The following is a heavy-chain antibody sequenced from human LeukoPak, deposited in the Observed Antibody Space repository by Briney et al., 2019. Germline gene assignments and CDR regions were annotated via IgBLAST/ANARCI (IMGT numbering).Heavy chain of an antibody. CDR2: ISYDGSNK. Sequence: GGSLRLSCAASGFTFSSYGMHWVRQAPGKGLERVAVISYDGSNKYYADSVKGRFTISRDNSKNTLYLQMNSLRAEDTAVYYCARKTYDSSGLIPHPGVFDIWGQGTMVTVSS. J-gene: IGHJ3*02. D-gene: IGHD3-22*01. CDR1: GFTFSSYG. V-gene: IGHV3-30*03. CDR3: ARKTYDSSGLIPHPGVFDI.